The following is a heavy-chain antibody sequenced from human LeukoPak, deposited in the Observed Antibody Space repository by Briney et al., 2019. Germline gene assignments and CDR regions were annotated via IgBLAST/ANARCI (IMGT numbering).Heavy chain of an antibody. Sequence: SETLSLTCAVYGGSFSGYYWSWIRQPPGKGLEWIGEINHSGSTNYNPSLKSRVTISVDTSKNQFSLKLSSVTAADTAVYYCARLSLKVLEWSPTKGKETHYSDYWGQGTLVTVSS. CDR2: INHSGST. V-gene: IGHV4-34*01. J-gene: IGHJ4*02. CDR3: ARLSLKVLEWSPTKGKETHYSDY. CDR1: GGSFSGYY. D-gene: IGHD3-3*01.